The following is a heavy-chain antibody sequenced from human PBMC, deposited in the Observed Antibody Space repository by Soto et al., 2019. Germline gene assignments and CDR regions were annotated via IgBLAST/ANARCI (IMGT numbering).Heavy chain of an antibody. CDR1: GFSLSTSGVG. D-gene: IGHD6-13*01. CDR2: IYCDDDN. J-gene: IGHJ6*03. V-gene: IGHV2-5*02. CDR3: SHTYGSSWHYYSYYMDV. Sequence: QITLKESGPTLVKPTQTLTLTCTFSGFSLSTSGVGVGWIRQPPGKALEGLALIYCDDDNRYSPSLKSRLTITKDTSKNQVALKMTNMDPVDTATYYCSHTYGSSWHYYSYYMDVWGEGTTVTVSS.